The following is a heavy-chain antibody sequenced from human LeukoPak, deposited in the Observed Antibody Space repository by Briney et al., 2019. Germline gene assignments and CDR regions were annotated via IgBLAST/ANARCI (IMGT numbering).Heavy chain of an antibody. CDR3: ASSAATYYSYFYYYMGV. CDR1: GGSFSGYY. Sequence: SETLSLTCAVYGGSFSGYYWSWIRQPPGKGLEWIGEINHSGSTNYNPSLKSRVTISVDTSKNQFSLKLSSVTAADTAVYYCASSAATYYSYFYYYMGVWGNGTTVTVSS. V-gene: IGHV4-34*01. CDR2: INHSGST. J-gene: IGHJ6*03. D-gene: IGHD6-25*01.